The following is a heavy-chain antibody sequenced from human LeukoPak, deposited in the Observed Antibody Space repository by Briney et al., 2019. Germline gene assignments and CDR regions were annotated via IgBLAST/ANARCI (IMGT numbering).Heavy chain of an antibody. D-gene: IGHD6-19*01. CDR2: ISNNGGYT. CDR3: ARDRGWYLDY. CDR1: GFTFSSSA. V-gene: IGHV3-23*01. Sequence: PGGSLRLSCAASGFTFSSSAMSWVRQAPGKGLEWVSAISNNGGYTYYADSVQGRFTISRDNSKSTLCLQMNSLRAEDTAVYYCARDRGWYLDYWGQGTLVTVSS. J-gene: IGHJ4*02.